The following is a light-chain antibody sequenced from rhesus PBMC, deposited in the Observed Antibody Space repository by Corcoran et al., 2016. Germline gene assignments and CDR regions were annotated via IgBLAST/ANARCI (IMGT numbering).Light chain of an antibody. CDR3: LQYNSKPFT. Sequence: DIQMTQSPSSLSASVGDRVTITCRASQGISNYLSWYQQNPGKAPKRLIYVASSLESGVPSRFSGSGSGTEFTLTISSLQPEDFAVYFCLQYNSKPFTFGPGTKLDIK. V-gene: IGKV1-36*01. CDR1: QGISNY. CDR2: VAS. J-gene: IGKJ3*01.